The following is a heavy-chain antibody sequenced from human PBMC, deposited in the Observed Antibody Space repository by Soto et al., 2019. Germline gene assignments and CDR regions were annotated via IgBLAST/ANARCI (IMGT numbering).Heavy chain of an antibody. CDR3: AKSSGYYDSRARFDY. CDR1: GFSFNSFA. D-gene: IGHD3-22*01. J-gene: IGHJ4*02. Sequence: EVQLLESGGGLVQPGGSLRLSCAASGFSFNSFAMSWVRQASGKGLEWVSAISGDGYSTYYADSVKGRFTVSRDNSNNTHYLQMDSLRAEDTAVYYCAKSSGYYDSRARFDYWGQGSLVTISS. V-gene: IGHV3-23*01. CDR2: ISGDGYST.